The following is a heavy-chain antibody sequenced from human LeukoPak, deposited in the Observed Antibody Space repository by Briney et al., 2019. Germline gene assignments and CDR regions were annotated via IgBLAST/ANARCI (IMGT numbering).Heavy chain of an antibody. CDR1: AGSISSGSYY. CDR2: IYTSGST. J-gene: IGHJ6*02. V-gene: IGHV4-61*02. Sequence: SETLSLTCTVSAGSISSGSYYWSWIRQPAGKGLEWIGRIYTSGSTNYNPSLRSRVTISVDTSKNQFSLKLSSVTAADTAVYYCARTSSGVSDGMDVWGQGTTVTVSS. D-gene: IGHD3-22*01. CDR3: ARTSSGVSDGMDV.